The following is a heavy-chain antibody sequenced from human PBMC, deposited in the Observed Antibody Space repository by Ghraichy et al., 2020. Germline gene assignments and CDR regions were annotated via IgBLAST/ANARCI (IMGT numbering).Heavy chain of an antibody. V-gene: IGHV3-30*18. J-gene: IGHJ2*01. Sequence: GESLNISCAASGFTFSNYGMHWVRQAPGKGLEWVAVISYDGSNKYYAASVKGRFTISRDNSKNTACLQMNSLGAEDTAVYYCAKTISGWANWYFDLWGRGTLVTVSS. D-gene: IGHD6-19*01. CDR1: GFTFSNYG. CDR2: ISYDGSNK. CDR3: AKTISGWANWYFDL.